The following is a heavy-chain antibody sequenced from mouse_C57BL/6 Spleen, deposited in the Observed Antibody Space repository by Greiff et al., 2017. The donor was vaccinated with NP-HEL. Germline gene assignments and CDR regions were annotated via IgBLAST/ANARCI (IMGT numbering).Heavy chain of an antibody. J-gene: IGHJ1*03. CDR1: GYTFTDYY. CDR2: INPNNGGT. CDR3: ARFGGYYGYFDG. Sequence: EVQLQQSGPELVKPGASVKISCKASGYTFTDYYMNWVKQSHGKSLEWIGDINPNNGGTSYNQKFKGKATLTVDKSSSTAYMELRSLTSEDSAVYYCARFGGYYGYFDGWGTGTTVTVSS. D-gene: IGHD2-2*01. V-gene: IGHV1-26*01.